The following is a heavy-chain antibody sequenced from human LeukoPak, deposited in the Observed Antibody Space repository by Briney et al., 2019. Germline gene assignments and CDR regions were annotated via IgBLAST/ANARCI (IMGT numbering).Heavy chain of an antibody. D-gene: IGHD4-17*01. CDR3: ASQDDYGDYVEVY. V-gene: IGHV4-34*01. CDR1: GGSFSGYY. J-gene: IGHJ4*02. CDR2: INHSGST. Sequence: PSETLSLTCAVYGGSFSGYYWSWIRQPPGKGREWIGEINHSGSTNYNPSLKSRVTISVDTSKNQFSLKLSSVTAADTAVYYCASQDDYGDYVEVYWGQGTLVTVSS.